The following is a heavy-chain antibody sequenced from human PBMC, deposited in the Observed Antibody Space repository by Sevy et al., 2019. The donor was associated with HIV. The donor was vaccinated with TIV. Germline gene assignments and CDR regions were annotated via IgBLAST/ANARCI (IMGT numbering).Heavy chain of an antibody. CDR1: GFIFSNYG. V-gene: IGHV3-30*18. Sequence: YLRLSCAASGFIFSNYGMHCVRQAPGKGLEWVAVVSYDGSTKYYTGSVRGRFSISRDNSKNTVYLQMNSLTVEDTAVYYCAKGSKSTGSAFDIWGQGTMVTVSS. D-gene: IGHD1-1*01. CDR3: AKGSKSTGSAFDI. CDR2: VSYDGSTK. J-gene: IGHJ3*02.